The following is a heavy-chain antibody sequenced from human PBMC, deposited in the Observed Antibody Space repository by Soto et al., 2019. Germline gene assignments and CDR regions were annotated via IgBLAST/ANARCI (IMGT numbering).Heavy chain of an antibody. D-gene: IGHD1-26*01. CDR1: GFTFDDYA. CDR2: ISWDGGST. Sequence: PGGSLRLSCAAYGFTFDDYAMHWARQAPGKGLEWVSLISWDGGSTYYADSVKGRFTISRDNSKNSRYLQMNSLRAEDTALYYCAKVRGATTSHYYYGMDVWGQGTTVTVSS. V-gene: IGHV3-43D*04. CDR3: AKVRGATTSHYYYGMDV. J-gene: IGHJ6*02.